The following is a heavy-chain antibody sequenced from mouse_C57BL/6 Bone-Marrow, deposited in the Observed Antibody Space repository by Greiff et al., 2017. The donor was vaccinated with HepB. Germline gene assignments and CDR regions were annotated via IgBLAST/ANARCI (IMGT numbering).Heavy chain of an antibody. D-gene: IGHD2-12*01. J-gene: IGHJ3*01. Sequence: EVQLVESGGGLVQPKGSLKLSCAASGFSFNTYAMNWVRQAPGKGLEWVARIRSKSNNYATYYADSVKDRFTISRDDSESMLYLQMNNLKTEDTAMYYCVRQGYSPFAYWGQGTLVTVSA. CDR3: VRQGYSPFAY. V-gene: IGHV10-1*01. CDR1: GFSFNTYA. CDR2: IRSKSNNYAT.